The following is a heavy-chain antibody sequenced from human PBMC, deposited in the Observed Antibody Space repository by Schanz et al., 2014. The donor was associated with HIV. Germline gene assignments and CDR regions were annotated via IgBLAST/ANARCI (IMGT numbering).Heavy chain of an antibody. CDR3: ARDDCSGGSCYSNYYYGMDV. Sequence: VQLVESGGGLVQPGGSLRLSCAASGFTFSYYGMHWVRQAPGKGLEWVAVIWYDGSNKYYADSVKGRFTISRDNSKNTLYLQMNSLRAEDTAMYYCARDDCSGGSCYSNYYYGMDVWGQGTTVTVSS. D-gene: IGHD2-15*01. V-gene: IGHV3-33*08. CDR1: GFTFSYYG. J-gene: IGHJ6*02. CDR2: IWYDGSNK.